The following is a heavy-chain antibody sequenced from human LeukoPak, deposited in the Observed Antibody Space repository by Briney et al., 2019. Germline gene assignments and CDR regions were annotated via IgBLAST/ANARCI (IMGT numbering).Heavy chain of an antibody. Sequence: PGGSLRLSCAASGFTFSNYWMHWVRQVPGKGLVCVSRINIDGTSTSYADSVKGRFTISRDNAKNALYLQMNSLRAEDTAVYYCARGSSGWYGIDYWGRGALVNVSS. CDR1: GFTFSNYW. CDR2: INIDGTST. J-gene: IGHJ4*02. CDR3: ARGSSGWYGIDY. D-gene: IGHD6-19*01. V-gene: IGHV3-74*01.